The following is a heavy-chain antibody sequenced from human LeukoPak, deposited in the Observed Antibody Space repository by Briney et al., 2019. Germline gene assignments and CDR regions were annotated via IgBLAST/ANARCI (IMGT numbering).Heavy chain of an antibody. Sequence: GGSLRLSCAVSGFRVSDYYMSWVRQAPGKGLEWVGLIRDSAEAFYADFVRGRFAISRDESENTLYLQMNSLRVEDTAVYFCARDRAALQDWVEFDPWGQGTPVIVSS. CDR1: GFRVSDYY. V-gene: IGHV3-66*03. CDR3: ARDRAALQDWVEFDP. CDR2: IRDSAEA. J-gene: IGHJ5*02. D-gene: IGHD3/OR15-3a*01.